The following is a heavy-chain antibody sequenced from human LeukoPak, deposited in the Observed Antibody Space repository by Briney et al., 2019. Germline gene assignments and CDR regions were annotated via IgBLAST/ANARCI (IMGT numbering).Heavy chain of an antibody. D-gene: IGHD3-3*02. V-gene: IGHV1-2*02. CDR3: ARVRLADERAWAY. J-gene: IGHJ4*02. CDR2: ISPKSGDT. Sequence: GASMRVSCKASGYTFSDFYIHWVRQAPGQGLEYVGWISPKSGDTYSPQRVQGRVTMTRDASISTAYMELSSLRSDDTAVYFCARVRLADERAWAYWGQGTLVTVSS. CDR1: GYTFSDFY.